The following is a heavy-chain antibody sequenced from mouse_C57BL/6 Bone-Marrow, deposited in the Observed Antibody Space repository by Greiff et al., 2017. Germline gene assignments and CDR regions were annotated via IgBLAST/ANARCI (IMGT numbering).Heavy chain of an antibody. J-gene: IGHJ2*01. Sequence: VQLKQSGAELVRPGASVKLSCTASGFNIKDDYMHWVKQRPEQGLEWIGWIDPENGDTEYASKFQGKSTITADTSSNTAYLRRSSLTAEDTSVYYCTTVVHYWGQGTTLTVSS. V-gene: IGHV14-4*01. CDR1: GFNIKDDY. CDR2: IDPENGDT. D-gene: IGHD1-1*01. CDR3: TTVVHY.